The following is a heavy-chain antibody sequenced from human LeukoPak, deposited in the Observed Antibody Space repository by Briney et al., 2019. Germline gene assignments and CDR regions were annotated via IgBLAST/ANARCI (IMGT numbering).Heavy chain of an antibody. CDR3: ATHPGGLQSGFDN. CDR2: IHPGDSDT. D-gene: IGHD5-24*01. V-gene: IGHV5-51*01. Sequence: HGESLKISCKGSGYSFTSYWIGWVRQMPGKSLEYMGIIHPGDSDTRYSPSFQGQVTISVDRSSSTAYLQWSRLRASDTAMYYCATHPGGLQSGFDNWGQGTLVTVSS. J-gene: IGHJ4*02. CDR1: GYSFTSYW.